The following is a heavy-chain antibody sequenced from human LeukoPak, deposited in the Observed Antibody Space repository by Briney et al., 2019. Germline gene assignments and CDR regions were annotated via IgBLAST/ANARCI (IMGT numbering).Heavy chain of an antibody. V-gene: IGHV3-48*03. CDR3: AELGITMIGGA. CDR2: ISSSGSTI. Sequence: GGSLRLSCAASGFTFSSYEMNWVRQAPGKGLEWVSYISSSGSTIYYADSVKGRFTISRDNAKNSLYLQMNSLRAEDTAVYYCAELGITMIGGAWGKGTTVTISS. D-gene: IGHD3-10*02. J-gene: IGHJ6*04. CDR1: GFTFSSYE.